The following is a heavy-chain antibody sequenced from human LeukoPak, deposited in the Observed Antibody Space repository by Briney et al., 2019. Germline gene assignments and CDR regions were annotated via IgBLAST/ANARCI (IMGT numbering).Heavy chain of an antibody. CDR2: IWYDGGNK. D-gene: IGHD6-13*01. V-gene: IGHV3-33*06. CDR1: GFTFSSYG. CDR3: AKSSIAAAGTSDWFDP. J-gene: IGHJ5*02. Sequence: GRSLRLSCAASGFTFSSYGMHWVRQAPGKGLEWVPVIWYDGGNKYYADSVKGRFTISRDNSKNTLYLQMNSLRAEDTAVYYCAKSSIAAAGTSDWFDPWGQGTLVTVSS.